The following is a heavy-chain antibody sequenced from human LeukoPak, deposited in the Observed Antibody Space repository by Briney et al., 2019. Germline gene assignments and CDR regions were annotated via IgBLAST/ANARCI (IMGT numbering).Heavy chain of an antibody. CDR2: ISSSSSYI. CDR1: GFTFSSYS. V-gene: IGHV3-21*01. D-gene: IGHD2-2*01. Sequence: PGGSLRLSCAASGFTFSSYSMNWVRQAPGKGLEWVSSISSSSSYIYYADSVKGRFTISRDNAKNSLYLQMNSLRAEDTAVYYCAADTVVVPAVLLDYWGQGTLVTVSS. J-gene: IGHJ4*02. CDR3: AADTVVVPAVLLDY.